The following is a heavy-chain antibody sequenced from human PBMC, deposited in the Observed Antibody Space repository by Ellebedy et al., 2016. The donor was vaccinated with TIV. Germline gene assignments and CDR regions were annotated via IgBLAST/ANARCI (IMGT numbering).Heavy chain of an antibody. CDR1: GFIFSNYA. V-gene: IGHV3-7*03. Sequence: PGGSLRLSCEGSGFIFSNYAMHWVRQTPGRGLEWVANIKQDGSDKNYVDSVKGRFTISRDNAKNSLYLQMNSLSADDTAVYYCARGSGYCSSTSCSGETDWGQGTPVTVSS. CDR3: ARGSGYCSSTSCSGETD. CDR2: IKQDGSDK. D-gene: IGHD2-2*01. J-gene: IGHJ4*02.